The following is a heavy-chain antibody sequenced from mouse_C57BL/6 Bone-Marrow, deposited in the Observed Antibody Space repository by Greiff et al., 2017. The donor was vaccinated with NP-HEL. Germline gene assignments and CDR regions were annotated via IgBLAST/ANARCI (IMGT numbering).Heavy chain of an antibody. V-gene: IGHV1-55*01. Sequence: VQLQQPGAELVKPGASVKMSCKASGYTFTSYWITWVKQRPGQGLEWIGDIYPGSGSTNYNEKFKSKATLTVDTSSSTAYMQLSSLTSEDSAVYYCARPCYYGSSYDYFDYWGQGTTLTVSS. CDR3: ARPCYYGSSYDYFDY. J-gene: IGHJ2*01. CDR1: GYTFTSYW. D-gene: IGHD1-1*01. CDR2: IYPGSGST.